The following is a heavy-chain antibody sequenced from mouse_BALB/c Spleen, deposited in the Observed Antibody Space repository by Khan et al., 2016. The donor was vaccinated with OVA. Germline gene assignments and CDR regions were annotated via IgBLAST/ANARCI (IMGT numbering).Heavy chain of an antibody. J-gene: IGHJ2*01. Sequence: EVQLQQSGAELVKPGASAKLSCTASGYNIKDTYMHWVKQRPEQGLEWIGRIVPANGNTKYDPKYQGKATITADTPSNTAYLQLSSLTSEDSAVYYCARWPRGYWGQGTTLTVSS. CDR3: ARWPRGY. CDR1: GYNIKDTY. CDR2: IVPANGNT. V-gene: IGHV14-3*02.